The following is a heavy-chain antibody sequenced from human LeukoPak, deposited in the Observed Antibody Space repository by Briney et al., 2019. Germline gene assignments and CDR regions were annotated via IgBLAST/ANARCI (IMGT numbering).Heavy chain of an antibody. Sequence: PGGSLRLSCAASGFTFSSYAMHWDRQAPGKGLEWVAVISYDGSNKYYADSVKGRFTISRDNSKNTLYLQMNSLRAEDTALYYCAKDFGYCSSTSCYYFDYWGQGTLVTVSS. V-gene: IGHV3-30*04. D-gene: IGHD2-2*01. CDR1: GFTFSSYA. CDR3: AKDFGYCSSTSCYYFDY. CDR2: ISYDGSNK. J-gene: IGHJ4*02.